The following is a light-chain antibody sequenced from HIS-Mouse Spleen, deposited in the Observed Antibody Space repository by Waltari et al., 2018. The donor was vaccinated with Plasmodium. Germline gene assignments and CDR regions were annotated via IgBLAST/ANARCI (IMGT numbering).Light chain of an antibody. CDR3: QQSYSTPLT. J-gene: IGKJ4*01. Sequence: DIQMTQSPSSLSASVGDRVTLTCRASQSISSYLNWYQQKPGKAPKRLIYAASSLQSGVPSRFSGSGSGTDFTLTISSLQPEDFATYYCQQSYSTPLTFGGGTKVEIK. CDR1: QSISSY. V-gene: IGKV1-39*01. CDR2: AAS.